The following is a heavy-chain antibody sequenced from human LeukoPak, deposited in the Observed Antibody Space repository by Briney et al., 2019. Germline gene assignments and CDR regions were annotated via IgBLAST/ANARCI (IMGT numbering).Heavy chain of an antibody. CDR3: ARLDSGYDFGA. J-gene: IGHJ4*02. Sequence: SETLSLTCTVSGGSISSSSYYWGWIRQPPGKGLEWIGSIYYGGSTYYNPSLKSRVTISVDTSKNQFSLKLSSVTAADTAVYYCARLDSGYDFGAWGQGTLVTVSS. D-gene: IGHD5-12*01. V-gene: IGHV4-39*01. CDR2: IYYGGST. CDR1: GGSISSSSYY.